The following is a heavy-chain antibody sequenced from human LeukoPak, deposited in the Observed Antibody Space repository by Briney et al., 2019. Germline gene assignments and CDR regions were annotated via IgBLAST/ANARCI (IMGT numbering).Heavy chain of an antibody. CDR3: TRLNDYAWYFDL. CDR2: ICYSGST. V-gene: IGHV4-39*01. CDR1: GGSISSSGYY. D-gene: IGHD4-17*01. J-gene: IGHJ2*01. Sequence: PSETLSLTCTVSGGSISSSGYYWGWIRQPPGKGLEWIGSICYSGSTYYNPSLKSRVTISVDTSKNQFSLKLSSVTAADTAVYYCTRLNDYAWYFDLWGRGTLVTVSS.